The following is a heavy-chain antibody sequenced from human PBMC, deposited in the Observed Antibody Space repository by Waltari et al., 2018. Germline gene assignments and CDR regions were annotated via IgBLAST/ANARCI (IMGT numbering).Heavy chain of an antibody. J-gene: IGHJ4*02. CDR2: ISMSSRYM. CDR1: GFTLSAYT. V-gene: IGHV3-21*01. D-gene: IGHD1-1*01. CDR3: ARDRTGLKSQSSFDS. Sequence: EVQLLESGGGLVKPGGSLRPSCAASGFTLSAYTMNWVRQAPGKGLEWVSSISMSSRYMYYADSVKGRFTISRDDAKRSLYLQMNTLRDEDSAFYYCARDRTGLKSQSSFDSWGQGTLVIVSS.